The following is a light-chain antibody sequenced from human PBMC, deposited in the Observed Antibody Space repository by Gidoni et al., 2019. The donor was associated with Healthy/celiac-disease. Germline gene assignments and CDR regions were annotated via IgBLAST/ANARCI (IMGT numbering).Light chain of an antibody. J-gene: IGKJ2*03. CDR2: GAS. V-gene: IGKV3-20*01. CDR1: QSVSSSY. Sequence: DIVLTQSPGTLSLSPGERATLSCSASQSVSSSYLAWYQQKPGQAPSLLIYGASSRATGIPDRFSGSGSGTDFTLTSSRLEPEDFAVYYCQQYGSSPRYSFXQXTKLEIK. CDR3: QQYGSSPRYS.